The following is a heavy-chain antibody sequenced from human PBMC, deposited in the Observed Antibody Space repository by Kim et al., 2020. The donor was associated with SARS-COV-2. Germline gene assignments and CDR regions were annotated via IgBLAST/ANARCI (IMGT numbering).Heavy chain of an antibody. V-gene: IGHV4-59*01. D-gene: IGHD2-15*01. CDR3: AREAYCSGGSCYTGLDP. J-gene: IGHJ5*02. Sequence: LRSRVTIAVDTSKNQFSLKRSSVTAADTAVYYCAREAYCSGGSCYTGLDPWGQGTLVTVSS.